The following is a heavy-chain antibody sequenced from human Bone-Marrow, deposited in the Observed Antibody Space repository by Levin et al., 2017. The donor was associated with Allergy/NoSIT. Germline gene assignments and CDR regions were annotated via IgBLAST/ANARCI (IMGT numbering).Heavy chain of an antibody. CDR1: GYTFSAYY. J-gene: IGHJ2*01. CDR3: VGDASHSKSSWYFDL. Sequence: AASVKVSCKASGYTFSAYYIHWVRQAPGQRPEWMGLIEPIGGGTSYAQKFQGRVTVTKDASVRTVYMEMSSLTSDDTAVYYCVGDASHSKSSWYFDLWGRGTLVSVSA. CDR2: IEPIGGGT. D-gene: IGHD2/OR15-2a*01. V-gene: IGHV1-2*02.